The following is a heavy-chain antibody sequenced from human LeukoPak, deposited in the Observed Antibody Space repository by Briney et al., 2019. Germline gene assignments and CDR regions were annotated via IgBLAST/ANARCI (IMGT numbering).Heavy chain of an antibody. CDR1: GFSFHDHG. CDR2: IAADGGVK. J-gene: IGHJ4*02. Sequence: GTSLRLSCAASGFSFHDHGMDWVRQAPGKGLEWVAVIAADGGVKQYADSVKGRLSLSRDNSKNTVSLQMNGLTAEDTAVYYCARVATWGQWYFDLWGQGAPVTVSS. CDR3: ARVATWGQWYFDL. D-gene: IGHD6-19*01. V-gene: IGHV3-30*03.